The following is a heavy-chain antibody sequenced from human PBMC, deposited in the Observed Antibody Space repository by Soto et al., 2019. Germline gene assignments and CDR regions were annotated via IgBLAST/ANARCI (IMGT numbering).Heavy chain of an antibody. J-gene: IGHJ3*02. CDR2: ITTSSTSI. CDR3: ARVQWLASHI. V-gene: IGHV3-21*01. CDR1: GFTFSSYS. D-gene: IGHD6-19*01. Sequence: EVQLVESGGGLVKPGGSLRLSCAAYGFTFSSYSMNWVRQDPGKGLEWVSTITTSSTSIYYADSVKGRFTISRDNAKNALYLQMNSLRVEDTAVYYRARVQWLASHIWGQGTMVTVSS.